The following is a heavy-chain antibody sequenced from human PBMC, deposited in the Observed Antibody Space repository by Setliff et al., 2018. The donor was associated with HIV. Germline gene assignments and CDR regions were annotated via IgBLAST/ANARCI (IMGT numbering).Heavy chain of an antibody. D-gene: IGHD3-3*01. J-gene: IGHJ6*03. CDR2: IIPIFGTA. CDR3: ARDPGEGGGGFLEWTIGYYFYMDV. Sequence: GASVKVSCKASGGTFSSYAISWVRQAPGQGLEWMGRIIPIFGTANYAQKFQGRVTITADKSTSTAYMELSSLRPDDTAVYYCARDPGEGGGGFLEWTIGYYFYMDVWGKGTTVTVSS. CDR1: GGTFSSYA. V-gene: IGHV1-69*06.